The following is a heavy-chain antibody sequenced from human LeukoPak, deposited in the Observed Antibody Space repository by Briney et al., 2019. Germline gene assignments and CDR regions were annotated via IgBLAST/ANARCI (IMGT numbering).Heavy chain of an antibody. J-gene: IGHJ3*02. CDR2: IVVGSGNT. Sequence: ASVKVSCKASGFTFTSSAVQWVRQARGQRLEWIGWIVVGSGNTNYAQKFQERVTITRDMSTSTAYMELSSLRSEDTDVYYCAADIAVAGTNAFDIWGQGTMVTVSS. D-gene: IGHD6-19*01. V-gene: IGHV1-58*01. CDR3: AADIAVAGTNAFDI. CDR1: GFTFTSSA.